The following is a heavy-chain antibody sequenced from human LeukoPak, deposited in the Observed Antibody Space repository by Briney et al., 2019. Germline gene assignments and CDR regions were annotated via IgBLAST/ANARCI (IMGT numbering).Heavy chain of an antibody. J-gene: IGHJ4*02. D-gene: IGHD2-15*01. CDR3: ARAEDCGGGSCYPYYFDY. CDR2: INHSGST. V-gene: IGHV4-34*01. Sequence: SETLSLTCAVYGGSFSGYYWSWIRQPPGKGLEWIGEINHSGSTNYNPSLKSRVTISVDTSKNQFSLKLSSVTAADTAVYYCARAEDCGGGSCYPYYFDYWGQGTLVTVSS. CDR1: GGSFSGYY.